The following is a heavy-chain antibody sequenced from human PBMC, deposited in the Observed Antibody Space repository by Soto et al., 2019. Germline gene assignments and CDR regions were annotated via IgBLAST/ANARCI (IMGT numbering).Heavy chain of an antibody. D-gene: IGHD6-25*01. CDR1: GGTFSSYT. Sequence: QVQLVQSGAEVKKPGSSVKVSCKASGGTFSSYTISWVRQAPGQGLEWMGRIIPILGIANYAQKFQGRVTIPADKATGAAYMELRCLRSEDTAVYYCASLAAAANWFDPWGQGTLVTVSS. J-gene: IGHJ5*02. V-gene: IGHV1-69*02. CDR2: IIPILGIA. CDR3: ASLAAAANWFDP.